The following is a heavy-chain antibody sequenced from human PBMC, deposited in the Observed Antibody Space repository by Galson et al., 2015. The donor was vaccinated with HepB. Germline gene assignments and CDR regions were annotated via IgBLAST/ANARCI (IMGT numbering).Heavy chain of an antibody. Sequence: SLRLSCAASGFTFSSYAMHWVRQARGKGLEWVAVIWYDGSNKYYADSVKGRFTISRDNSKNTLYLQMNSLRAEDTAVYYCARVHYSSSWPSHYYYYYGMDVWGQGTTVTVSS. CDR2: IWYDGSNK. J-gene: IGHJ6*02. CDR3: ARVHYSSSWPSHYYYYYGMDV. D-gene: IGHD6-13*01. CDR1: GFTFSSYA. V-gene: IGHV3-33*08.